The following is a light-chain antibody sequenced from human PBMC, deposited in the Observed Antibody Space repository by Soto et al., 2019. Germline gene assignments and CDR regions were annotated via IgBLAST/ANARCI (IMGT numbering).Light chain of an antibody. J-gene: IGLJ1*01. CDR1: SGYSNYK. Sequence: QSALTQPPSASASLGASVTLTCTLSSGYSNYKVDWYQQRPGEGPRFVMRVGTGGIVGSKGEGIPDRFSVLGSGLNRYLTIKNIQEEDESDYHCGTDHGSGSNYVYVFGTGTKLTVL. CDR2: VGTGGIVG. CDR3: GTDHGSGSNYVYV. V-gene: IGLV9-49*01.